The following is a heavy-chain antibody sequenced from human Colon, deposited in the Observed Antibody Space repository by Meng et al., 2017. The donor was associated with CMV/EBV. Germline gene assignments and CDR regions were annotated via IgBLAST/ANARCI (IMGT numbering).Heavy chain of an antibody. CDR3: ARDPSGSRVPFDY. V-gene: IGHV1-2*02. J-gene: IGHJ4*02. D-gene: IGHD1-26*01. Sequence: QGQLVESGDEVKKTGASVKVSCKTSGYTFSDYHIHWVRQAPGQGLEWMGWINSNSGATDYAQKFQGRFTMTRDTSITTVYMELSSLRSDDTAVYYCARDPSGSRVPFDYWGQGSLVTVSS. CDR1: GYTFSDYH. CDR2: INSNSGAT.